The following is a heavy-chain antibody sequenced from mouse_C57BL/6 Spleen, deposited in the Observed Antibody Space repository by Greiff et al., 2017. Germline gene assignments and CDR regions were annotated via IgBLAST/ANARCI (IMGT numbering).Heavy chain of an antibody. Sequence: QVQLKQPGAELVRPGSSVKLSCKASGYTFTSYWMHWVKQRPIQGLEWIGNIDPSDSETHYNQKFKDKATLTVDKSSSTAYMQLSSLTSEDSAVYYCARGDSSGSHFDYWGQGTTLTVSS. V-gene: IGHV1-52*01. CDR2: IDPSDSET. CDR1: GYTFTSYW. CDR3: ARGDSSGSHFDY. J-gene: IGHJ2*01. D-gene: IGHD3-2*02.